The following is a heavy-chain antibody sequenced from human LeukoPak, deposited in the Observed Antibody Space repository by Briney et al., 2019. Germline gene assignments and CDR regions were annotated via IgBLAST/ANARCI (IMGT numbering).Heavy chain of an antibody. V-gene: IGHV3-23*01. CDR3: ARVRYCSSTSCYDFDY. CDR2: ISGSGGST. CDR1: GFTFSSYA. Sequence: GGSLRLSCAASGFTFSSYAMSRLRQAPGKGLEWVSAISGSGGSTYYADSEKGRFTISRDNSKNTLYLQMNSLRAEDTAVYYCARVRYCSSTSCYDFDYWGQGTLVTVSS. D-gene: IGHD2-2*01. J-gene: IGHJ4*02.